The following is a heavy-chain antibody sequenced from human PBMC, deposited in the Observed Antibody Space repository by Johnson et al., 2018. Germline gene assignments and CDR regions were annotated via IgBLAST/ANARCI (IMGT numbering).Heavy chain of an antibody. V-gene: IGHV5-51*03. Sequence: VQLVQSGAEVKKPGESLKISCKGSGYSFTNFWIGWVRQMPGKGLEWMGIIYPGDSETTYSTAFQGQVTMSADKSLSTAYLQWSSLRASDTAMYYCARGGSSDYYMDVWGKGTTVTVSS. J-gene: IGHJ6*03. CDR3: ARGGSSDYYMDV. CDR1: GYSFTNFW. CDR2: IYPGDSET.